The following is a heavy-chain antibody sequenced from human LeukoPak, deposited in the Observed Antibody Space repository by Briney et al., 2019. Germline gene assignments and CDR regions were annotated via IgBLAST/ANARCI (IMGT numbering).Heavy chain of an antibody. CDR3: AREGVTGDAFDI. D-gene: IGHD2-21*02. CDR2: ISAYNGNT. J-gene: IGHJ3*02. Sequence: ASVKVSCKASGYTFTSYDINWVRQAPGQGLEWMGWISAYNGNTNYAQKLQDRVTMTTDTSTSTAYMELRSLRSDDTAVYYCAREGVTGDAFDIWGQGTMVTVSS. V-gene: IGHV1-18*01. CDR1: GYTFTSYD.